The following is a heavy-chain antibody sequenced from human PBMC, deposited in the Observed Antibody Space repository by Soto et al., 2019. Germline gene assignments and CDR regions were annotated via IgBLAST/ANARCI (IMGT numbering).Heavy chain of an antibody. CDR2: ISGSGGST. CDR3: AKERPGIAARRSGYFDY. V-gene: IGHV3-23*01. CDR1: GFTFSSYA. J-gene: IGHJ4*02. D-gene: IGHD6-6*01. Sequence: EVQLLESGGGLVQPGGSLRLSCAASGFTFSSYARSWVRQPPGKGLEWVPAISGSGGSTYYADSVKGRFTISRDNSKNTLYLQMNSLRAEDTAVYYCAKERPGIAARRSGYFDYWGQGTLVTVSS.